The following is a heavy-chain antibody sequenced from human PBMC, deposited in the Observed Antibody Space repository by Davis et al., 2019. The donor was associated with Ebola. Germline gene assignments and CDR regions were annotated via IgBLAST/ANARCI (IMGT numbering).Heavy chain of an antibody. CDR2: ISAYNGNT. D-gene: IGHD6-13*01. V-gene: IGHV1-18*01. Sequence: ASVKVSCKASGYTFTSYGISWVRQAPGQGPERMGWISAYNGNTNYAQKLQGRVTMTTDTSTSTAYMELRSLRSDDTAVYYCARGGTAGKGWYYYYGMDVWGQGTTVTVSS. CDR3: ARGGTAGKGWYYYYGMDV. J-gene: IGHJ6*02. CDR1: GYTFTSYG.